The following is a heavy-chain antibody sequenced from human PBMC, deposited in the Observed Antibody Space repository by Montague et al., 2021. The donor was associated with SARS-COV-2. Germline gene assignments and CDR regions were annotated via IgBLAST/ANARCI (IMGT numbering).Heavy chain of an antibody. CDR2: SYYSGST. V-gene: IGHV4-31*03. CDR1: RGSISGGGNY. D-gene: IGHD6-13*01. J-gene: IGHJ5*02. CDR3: ARGRRYSSTWYGAFDP. Sequence: TLSLTCTVSRGSISGGGNYWSWIRQHPVKGLEWIGYSYYSGSTYYNPSLKSRVSISVDTSKNQFSLKLSSVTAADTAVYYCARGRRYSSTWYGAFDPWGQGMQVTVSS.